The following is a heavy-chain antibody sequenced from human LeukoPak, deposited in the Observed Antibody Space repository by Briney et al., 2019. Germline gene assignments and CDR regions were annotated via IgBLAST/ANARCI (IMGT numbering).Heavy chain of an antibody. Sequence: PGGSLRLSCAASGFTFNRYSMNWVRQAPGKGLEWVSSISSSSSFIYYADSVKGRFTISRDNARNSLYLQVNSLRAEDTAVYYCARDNSEGQWLVGNWFDPWGQGTLVTVSS. CDR2: ISSSSSFI. D-gene: IGHD6-19*01. J-gene: IGHJ5*02. V-gene: IGHV3-21*01. CDR1: GFTFNRYS. CDR3: ARDNSEGQWLVGNWFDP.